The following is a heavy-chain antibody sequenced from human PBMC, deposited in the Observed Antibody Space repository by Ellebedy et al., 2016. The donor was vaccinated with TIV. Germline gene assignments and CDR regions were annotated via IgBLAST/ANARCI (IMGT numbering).Heavy chain of an antibody. CDR3: ARAMNWFNP. Sequence: ASVKVSXKASGYTFTSYYMHWVRQAPGQGLEWMGIINPSGGSTSYAQKFQGRVTMTRNTSISTAYMELSSLRSEDTAVYYCARAMNWFNPWGQGTLVTVSS. V-gene: IGHV1-46*01. J-gene: IGHJ5*02. CDR1: GYTFTSYY. CDR2: INPSGGST.